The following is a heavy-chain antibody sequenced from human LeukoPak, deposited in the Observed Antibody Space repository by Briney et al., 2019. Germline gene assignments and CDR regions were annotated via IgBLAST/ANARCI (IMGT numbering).Heavy chain of an antibody. V-gene: IGHV3-15*01. J-gene: IGHJ4*02. CDR1: GFTFSNAW. Sequence: PGGSLRLSCAASGFTFSNAWMSWVRQAPGKGLEWVGRIKSKTDGGTTDYAAPVKGRFTISRDDSKNTLYLQMNSLKTEDTAVYYCTTETPTVDSPFDYWGQGTLVTVSS. CDR3: TTETPTVDSPFDY. CDR2: IKSKTDGGTT. D-gene: IGHD4-17*01.